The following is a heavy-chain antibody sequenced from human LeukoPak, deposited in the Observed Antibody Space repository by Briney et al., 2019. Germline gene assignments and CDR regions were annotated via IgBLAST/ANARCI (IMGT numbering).Heavy chain of an antibody. J-gene: IGHJ4*02. V-gene: IGHV1-69*13. D-gene: IGHD2-2*02. Sequence: SVKVSCKASGGTFSSYAISWVRQAPGQGLEWMGGIIPIFGTANYAQKFQGRVTITADESTSTAYMELSSLRSEDTAVYYCAPDCSSTSCYNYWGQGTLVTVSS. CDR1: GGTFSSYA. CDR3: APDCSSTSCYNY. CDR2: IIPIFGTA.